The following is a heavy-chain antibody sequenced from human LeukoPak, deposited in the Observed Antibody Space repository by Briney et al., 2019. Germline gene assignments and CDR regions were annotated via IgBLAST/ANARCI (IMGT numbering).Heavy chain of an antibody. Sequence: NTSETLSLTCTVSGGSISSGSYYWSWIRQPAGKGLEWIGRIYTSGSTNYNPSLKSRVTISVDTSKNQFSLKLSSVTAADTAVYYCASYTMVRGRWAVYWGQGTLVTVSS. CDR3: ASYTMVRGRWAVY. CDR1: GGSISSGSYY. V-gene: IGHV4-61*02. J-gene: IGHJ4*02. CDR2: IYTSGST. D-gene: IGHD3-10*01.